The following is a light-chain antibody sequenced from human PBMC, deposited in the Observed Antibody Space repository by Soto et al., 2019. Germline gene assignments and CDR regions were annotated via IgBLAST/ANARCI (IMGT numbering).Light chain of an antibody. Sequence: QSVLTQPPSASGTPGQRGTISFSGSRSNIGRNAVNWYQQVPGTAHKLLIYSHDQRPSGVPDRFSGSKSGTSASLAISGLQSEDEANYYWIAWDDSLKGPVFGGGTKLTV. CDR2: SHD. J-gene: IGLJ3*02. V-gene: IGLV1-44*01. CDR1: RSNIGRNA. CDR3: IAWDDSLKGPV.